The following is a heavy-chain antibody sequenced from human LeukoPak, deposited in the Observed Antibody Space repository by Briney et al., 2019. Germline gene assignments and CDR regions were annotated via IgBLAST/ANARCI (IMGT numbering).Heavy chain of an antibody. CDR2: ISGSGGST. V-gene: IGHV3-23*01. D-gene: IGHD3-3*01. CDR1: GFTFSSYA. Sequence: PGGSLRLSCAASGFTFSSYAMSWVRQAPGKGLEWVSAISGSGGSTYYADSVKGRFTISRDNSKNTLYLQMNSLRAEDTAVYYCAKDRARHYVLRFLEWLPNDAFDIWGQGTMVTVSS. CDR3: AKDRARHYVLRFLEWLPNDAFDI. J-gene: IGHJ3*02.